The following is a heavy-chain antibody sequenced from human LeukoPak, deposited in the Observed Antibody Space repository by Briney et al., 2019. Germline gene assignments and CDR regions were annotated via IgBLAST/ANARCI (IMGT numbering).Heavy chain of an antibody. CDR3: ASMAAADHLYDAFDI. CDR1: GGIFSSYA. CDR2: IIPILGIA. D-gene: IGHD6-13*01. Sequence: SVKVSCKASGGIFSSYALSWVRQAPGQGLEWMGRIIPILGIANYAQKFQGRVTITADESTSTAYMELSSLRSEDTAVYYCASMAAADHLYDAFDIWGQGTMVTVSS. J-gene: IGHJ3*02. V-gene: IGHV1-69*04.